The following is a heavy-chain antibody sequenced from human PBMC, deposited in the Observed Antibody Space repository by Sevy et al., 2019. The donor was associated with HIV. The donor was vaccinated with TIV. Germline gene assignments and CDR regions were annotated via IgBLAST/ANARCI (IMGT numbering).Heavy chain of an antibody. CDR2: ISYDGSNK. J-gene: IGHJ4*02. CDR1: GFTFSSYG. CDR3: AKDLPYYYDSSGFGPFDY. Sequence: GGSLRLSCAASGFTFSSYGMHWVRQAPGKGLEWVAVISYDGSNKYYADSVKGRFTISRDNSKNTLYLQMNSLRAEDTAVYYCAKDLPYYYDSSGFGPFDYWGQGTLVTVSS. V-gene: IGHV3-30*18. D-gene: IGHD3-22*01.